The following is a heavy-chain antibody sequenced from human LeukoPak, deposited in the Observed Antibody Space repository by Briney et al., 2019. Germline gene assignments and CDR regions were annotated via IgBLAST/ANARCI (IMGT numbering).Heavy chain of an antibody. J-gene: IGHJ4*02. Sequence: SETLSLTCTVSGGSVSSSDYYWGWIRQPPGDRLEWIGTIYYNGDTHYNPSLQSRVIISVDTSKNQFSLKLTSVTAPDTAVYYCARTVGTHRLDYWGQGILVTVSS. CDR2: IYYNGDT. CDR3: ARTVGTHRLDY. V-gene: IGHV4-39*01. D-gene: IGHD4-23*01. CDR1: GGSVSSSDYY.